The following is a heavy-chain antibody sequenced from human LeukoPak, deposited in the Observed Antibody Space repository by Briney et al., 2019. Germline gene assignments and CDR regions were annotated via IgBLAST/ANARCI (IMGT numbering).Heavy chain of an antibody. D-gene: IGHD5-18*01. CDR3: AKESSLQLWLASAEY. J-gene: IGHJ4*02. CDR1: GFTFSSYA. CDR2: VSGSGGST. Sequence: PGGSLRLSCAASGFTFSSYAMSWVRQAPGKGLEWVSSVSGSGGSTYYADSVRGRFTISRDNPKNTLNLQMNSLRAEDTAVYYCAKESSLQLWLASAEYWGQGTLVTVSS. V-gene: IGHV3-23*01.